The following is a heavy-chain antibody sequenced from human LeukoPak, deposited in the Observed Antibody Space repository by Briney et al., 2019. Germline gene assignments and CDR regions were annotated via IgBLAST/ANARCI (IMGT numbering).Heavy chain of an antibody. D-gene: IGHD3-3*01. CDR2: ISGSGGST. Sequence: PGGSLRLSCAASGFTVSSNYMSWVRQAPGKGLEWVSAISGSGGSTYYADSVKGRFTISRDNSKNTLYLQMNSLRAEDMAVYYCAKGNYDFWSGYSARMDVWGQGTTVTVSS. CDR3: AKGNYDFWSGYSARMDV. J-gene: IGHJ6*02. V-gene: IGHV3-23*01. CDR1: GFTVSSNY.